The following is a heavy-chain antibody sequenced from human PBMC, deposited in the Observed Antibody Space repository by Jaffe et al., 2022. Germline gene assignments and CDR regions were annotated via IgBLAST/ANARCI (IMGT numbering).Heavy chain of an antibody. D-gene: IGHD2-2*01. J-gene: IGHJ4*02. CDR1: GFTFSTYG. V-gene: IGHV3-30*02. CDR2: IRYGGSSK. CDR3: AKDMIGYCSSSSCYGVFDY. Sequence: QVQLVESGGGVVQPGGSLRLSCAASGFTFSTYGMHWVRQAPGKGLEWVAFIRYGGSSKYYADSVRGRFTISRDNSKNTLYLQMNSLRAEDTAVYYCAKDMIGYCSSSSCYGVFDYWGQGTLVTVSA.